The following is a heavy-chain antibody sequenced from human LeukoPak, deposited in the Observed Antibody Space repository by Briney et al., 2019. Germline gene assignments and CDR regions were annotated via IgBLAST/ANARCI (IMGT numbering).Heavy chain of an antibody. J-gene: IGHJ5*02. Sequence: QPGRSLRLSCIDSGFTFSTSELNWVRQAPGTGLEWLAFINSRNTIYYAASVKGRFTISRDNAQNSLYLQMNSLRAEDTAVYYCARDSSPGGSRSWKTNHWGQGTLVTVSS. CDR3: ARDSSPGGSRSWKTNH. D-gene: IGHD6-13*01. CDR2: INSRNTI. CDR1: GFTFSTSE. V-gene: IGHV3-48*03.